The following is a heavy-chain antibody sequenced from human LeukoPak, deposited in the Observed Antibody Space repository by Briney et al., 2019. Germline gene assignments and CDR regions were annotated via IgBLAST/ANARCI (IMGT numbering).Heavy chain of an antibody. Sequence: ASVKVSCKASGYTFTSYGISWVRQAPGQGLEWMGWISAYNGNTNYAQRLQGRVTMTTDTSTSTAYMELRSLRSDDTTVYYCARDGVSSGWYSVDYWGQGTLVTVSS. J-gene: IGHJ4*02. CDR1: GYTFTSYG. CDR2: ISAYNGNT. D-gene: IGHD6-19*01. V-gene: IGHV1-18*01. CDR3: ARDGVSSGWYSVDY.